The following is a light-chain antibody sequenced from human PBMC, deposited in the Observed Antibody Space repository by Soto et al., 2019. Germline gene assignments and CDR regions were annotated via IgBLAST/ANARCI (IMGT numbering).Light chain of an antibody. J-gene: IGKJ1*01. CDR2: GAS. CDR3: QQYNNWPPWT. Sequence: EIVMTQSPVTLSVSPGERATLSCRASQSVSSKLAWYQQRPGQAPRLLIHGASTRAAGIPTRFSGSGSGTEFTLTISSLQSEDFAVYYCQQYNNWPPWTFGQGTKVEI. V-gene: IGKV3-15*01. CDR1: QSVSSK.